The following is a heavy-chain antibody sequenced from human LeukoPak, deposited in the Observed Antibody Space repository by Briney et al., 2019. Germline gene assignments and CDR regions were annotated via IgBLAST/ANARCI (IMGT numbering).Heavy chain of an antibody. CDR2: IYISGST. V-gene: IGHV4-61*02. Sequence: PSETLSLTCTVSGGSINSGRYYWSWIRQPAGKGLEWIGRIYISGSTNYNPSLKSRVTISVDTSKNQFSLKLSSVTAADTAVYFCARFSMLRGVDYWGQGTLVTVSS. D-gene: IGHD3-10*01. J-gene: IGHJ4*02. CDR1: GGSINSGRYY. CDR3: ARFSMLRGVDY.